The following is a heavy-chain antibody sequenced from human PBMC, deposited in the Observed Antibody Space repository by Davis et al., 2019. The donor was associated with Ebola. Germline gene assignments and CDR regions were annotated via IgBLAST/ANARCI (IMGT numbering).Heavy chain of an antibody. CDR2: INAGYGNT. J-gene: IGHJ4*02. CDR1: GYIFTHYA. CDR3: ARAQFPTTSDH. V-gene: IGHV1-3*01. Sequence: AASVKVSCKASGYIFTHYAMHWVRQAPGQRLEWMGWINAGYGNTKYSQKLQDRLTITRDTSASTAYMEVGILRSDDTAVYYCARAQFPTTSDHWGQGTLVTVSS. D-gene: IGHD1-1*01.